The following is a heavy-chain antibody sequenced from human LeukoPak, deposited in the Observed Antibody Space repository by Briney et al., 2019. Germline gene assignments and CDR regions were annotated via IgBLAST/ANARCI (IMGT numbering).Heavy chain of an antibody. CDR1: GGSISSGSYY. J-gene: IGHJ4*02. D-gene: IGHD3-10*01. CDR3: ARGQLYYRTFDY. Sequence: SQTLSLTCTVSGGSISSGSYYWSWIRQPAGKGLEWIGRIYTSGSTNYNPSLKSRVTISVDTSKNQFSLKLSSVTAADTAVYYCARGQLYYRTFDYWGQGTLVTVSS. V-gene: IGHV4-61*02. CDR2: IYTSGST.